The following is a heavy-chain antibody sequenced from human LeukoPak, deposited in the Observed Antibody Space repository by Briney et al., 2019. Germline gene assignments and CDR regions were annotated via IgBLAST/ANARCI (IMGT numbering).Heavy chain of an antibody. CDR3: ARYCSSTSCRHFDY. V-gene: IGHV3-30-3*01. Sequence: PGGSLRLSCAASGFTFSSYAMHWVRQAPGKGLEWVAVISYDGNNKYYADSVKGRFTISRDNSKNTLYLQMNSLRAEDTAVYYCARYCSSTSCRHFDYWGQGTLVTVSS. J-gene: IGHJ4*02. CDR2: ISYDGNNK. CDR1: GFTFSSYA. D-gene: IGHD2-2*01.